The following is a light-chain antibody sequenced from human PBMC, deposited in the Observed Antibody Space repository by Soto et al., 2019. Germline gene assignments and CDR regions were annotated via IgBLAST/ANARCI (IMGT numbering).Light chain of an antibody. V-gene: IGKV1-13*02. J-gene: IGKJ4*01. Sequence: AIQLTQSPSSLSASVGDRVTITCRASQGVRSPLAWYQQKPGKAPKFLIFGASSLGTGVPSRFSASGSGKDFTLTISLLPAEDVANYLRQHLNAYPLTFGGGTKVEIK. CDR2: GAS. CDR3: QHLNAYPLT. CDR1: QGVRSP.